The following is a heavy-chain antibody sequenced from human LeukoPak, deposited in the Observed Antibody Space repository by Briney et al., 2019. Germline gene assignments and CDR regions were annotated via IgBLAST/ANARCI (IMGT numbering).Heavy chain of an antibody. Sequence: ASVKVSCKASGYTFTGYYMHWVRQAPGQGLEWMGWINPNSGGTNYAQKFQGRVTMTRDTSISTAYMELSRLRSDDTAVYYCARFKGVRCSSTSCYYYYGMEVWGQGTTVTVSS. V-gene: IGHV1-2*02. D-gene: IGHD2-2*01. CDR3: ARFKGVRCSSTSCYYYYGMEV. CDR1: GYTFTGYY. CDR2: INPNSGGT. J-gene: IGHJ6*02.